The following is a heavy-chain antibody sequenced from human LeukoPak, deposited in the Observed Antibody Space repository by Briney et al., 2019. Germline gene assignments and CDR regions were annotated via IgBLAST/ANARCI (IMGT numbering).Heavy chain of an antibody. CDR3: ARATYDSSVHFDY. Sequence: SSDTLSLTCTVSGGSLSSRSYRSWIRRPPGKGLEWIGYIYYSESTNYHPSLQSRVTISVDTSKSQFSLKLSSVTAADTAVYYCARATYDSSVHFDYWGQGTLVTVSS. CDR2: IYYSEST. J-gene: IGHJ4*02. CDR1: GGSLSSRSY. V-gene: IGHV4-61*01. D-gene: IGHD3-22*01.